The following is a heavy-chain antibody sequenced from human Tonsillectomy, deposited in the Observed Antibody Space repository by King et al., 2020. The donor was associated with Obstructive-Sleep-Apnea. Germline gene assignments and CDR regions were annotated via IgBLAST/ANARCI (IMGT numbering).Heavy chain of an antibody. J-gene: IGHJ4*02. D-gene: IGHD3-22*01. CDR1: GGSISSSSYY. CDR2: IYYSGST. Sequence: QLQESGPGLVKPSETLSLTCTVSGGSISSSSYYWGWIRQPPGKGLEWIGSIYYSGSTYYNPSLKSRVTISVDTSKNQFSLKLSSVTAADTAVYYCARADSSGYSGVFDYWGQGTLVTVSS. V-gene: IGHV4-39*07. CDR3: ARADSSGYSGVFDY.